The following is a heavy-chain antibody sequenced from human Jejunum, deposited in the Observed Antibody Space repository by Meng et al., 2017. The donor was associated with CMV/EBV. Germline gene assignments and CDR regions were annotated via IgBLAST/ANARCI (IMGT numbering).Heavy chain of an antibody. CDR3: ARASSSSRPNFDY. V-gene: IGHV4-39*01. CDR1: GGYNRSRTKK. Sequence: GGYNRSRTKKWGRKRRNQGKGKEWIGRINKSGRKKKKQSQKRRVTISVDTTKNQFSLKLSSVTAADTAVYYCARASSSSRPNFDYWGQGTLVTVSS. D-gene: IGHD6-6*01. J-gene: IGHJ4*02. CDR2: INKSGRK.